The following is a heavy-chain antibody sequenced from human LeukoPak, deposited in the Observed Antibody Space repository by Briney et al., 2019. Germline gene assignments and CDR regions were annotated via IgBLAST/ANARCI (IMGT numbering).Heavy chain of an antibody. J-gene: IGHJ4*02. CDR3: ATGVATAFTY. CDR1: GYTFTGYY. D-gene: IGHD5-12*01. Sequence: ASVKVSCKASGYTFTGYYIHWVRQAPGQGLEWMAWINPDSGESYSAPKFQGRVTMTRDTSISTASMEVSWLSSDDTAVYYCATGVATAFTYWGQGTLVTVSS. CDR2: INPDSGES. V-gene: IGHV1-2*02.